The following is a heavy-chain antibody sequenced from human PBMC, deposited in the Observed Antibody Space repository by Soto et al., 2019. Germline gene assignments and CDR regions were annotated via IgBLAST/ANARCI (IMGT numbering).Heavy chain of an antibody. CDR1: GFPFSMSA. CDR2: TGLNGRTT. J-gene: IGHJ4*02. Sequence: VGSLRLSCAASGFPFSMSAMTWVRQAPGKGLEWVSTTGLNGRTTYYADSVKGRFTVSRDNTKNTLDLQMASLRAEDTAVYYCATVHSTSRSFDYWGQGTLVTVS. V-gene: IGHV3-23*01. D-gene: IGHD6-6*01. CDR3: ATVHSTSRSFDY.